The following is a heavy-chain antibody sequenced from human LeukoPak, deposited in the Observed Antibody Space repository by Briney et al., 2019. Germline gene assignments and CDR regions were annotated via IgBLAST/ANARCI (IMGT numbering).Heavy chain of an antibody. V-gene: IGHV1-24*01. CDR1: GYTLTELS. CDR3: ATWSYYDILTGYLNWFDP. CDR2: FDPEDGET. D-gene: IGHD3-9*01. J-gene: IGHJ5*02. Sequence: SVKVSCKVSGYTLTELSMHWVRQAPGKGLEWMGGFDPEDGETIYAQKFQGRVTMTEDTSTDTAYMELSSLRSEDTAVYYCATWSYYDILTGYLNWFDPWGQGTLVTVSS.